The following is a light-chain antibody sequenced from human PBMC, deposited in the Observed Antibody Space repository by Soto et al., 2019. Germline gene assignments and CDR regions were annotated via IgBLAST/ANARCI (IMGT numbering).Light chain of an antibody. CDR3: QQYSSSPRT. J-gene: IGKJ1*01. CDR1: QSISSNY. V-gene: IGKV3-20*01. CDR2: GAS. Sequence: NVLTQSPGTLSLSPGEGATLSCRASQSISSNYLAWYHQKPGQAPRLLIYGASSRATDIPDRFRGSGSGRDFVLKISRLEPEDSGVYYCQQYSSSPRTFGQGTKVEIK.